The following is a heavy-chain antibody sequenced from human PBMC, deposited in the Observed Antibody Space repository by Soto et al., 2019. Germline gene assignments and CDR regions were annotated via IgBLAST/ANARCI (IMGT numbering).Heavy chain of an antibody. CDR2: IDPSDSYT. J-gene: IGHJ6*02. Sequence: GVSLTICCQGSGDMFTNYWINLVRPESGGGLEWLGRIDPSDSYTKYNPSFQGHVTISADKSTSTAYLQWSSLRASDTAVYYCASHNFFCGGDCNSSGMDVWGQGTTVTVSS. CDR3: ASHNFFCGGDCNSSGMDV. CDR1: GDMFTNYW. D-gene: IGHD2-21*02. V-gene: IGHV5-10-1*01.